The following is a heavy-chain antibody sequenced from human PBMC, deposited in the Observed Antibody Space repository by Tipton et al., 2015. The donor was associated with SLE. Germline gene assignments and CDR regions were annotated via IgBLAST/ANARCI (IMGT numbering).Heavy chain of an antibody. J-gene: IGHJ6*03. CDR1: GGSIFSYY. D-gene: IGHD6-6*01. Sequence: LSLTCTVSGGSIFSYYWSWIRQPPGKGLEWIGYIYFSGSTKYDPSLKSRVTISLDTSNTQFSLKLASVTAADTAMYYCARNAGSYSSSMGYYHYYFMDVWGKGTTVTVSS. CDR3: ARNAGSYSSSMGYYHYYFMDV. CDR2: IYFSGST. V-gene: IGHV4-59*01.